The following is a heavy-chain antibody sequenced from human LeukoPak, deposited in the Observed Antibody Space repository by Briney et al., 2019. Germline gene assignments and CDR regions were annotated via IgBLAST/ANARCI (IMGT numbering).Heavy chain of an antibody. D-gene: IGHD6-19*01. CDR2: INPNSGGT. CDR1: GYTFTGYY. CDR3: ARGPYSSXWYNFDY. Sequence: ASVTVSCTASGYTFTGYYMHWVRQAPGQGLEWMGRINPNSGGTNYAQKFQGRVTMTRDTSISTAYMELSRLRSDDTAVYYCARGPYSSXWYNFDYWGQGTLVTVSS. J-gene: IGHJ4*02. V-gene: IGHV1-2*06.